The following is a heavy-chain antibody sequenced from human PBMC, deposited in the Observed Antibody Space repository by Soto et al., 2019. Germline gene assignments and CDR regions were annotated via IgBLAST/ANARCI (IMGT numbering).Heavy chain of an antibody. V-gene: IGHV3-30*18. J-gene: IGHJ4*02. CDR3: AKPLRVYGDQTDY. CDR2: ISYDGSNK. Sequence: PGGSLRLSCAASGFTFSSYGMHWARQAPGKGLEWMAVISYDGSNKYYADSVKGRFTISRDNSKNTLYLQMNSLRAEDTAVYYCAKPLRVYGDQTDYWGQGTLVTVSS. CDR1: GFTFSSYG. D-gene: IGHD4-17*01.